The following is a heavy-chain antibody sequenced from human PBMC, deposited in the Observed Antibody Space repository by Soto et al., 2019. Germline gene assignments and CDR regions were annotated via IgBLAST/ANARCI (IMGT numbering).Heavy chain of an antibody. CDR2: IYYTGST. J-gene: IGHJ5*02. Sequence: PSETLSLTCTVSGDSMTSYYWSWLRQSPGKGLEWIGYIYYTGSTNYNPSLKSRVTISVDTSKNQFSLKLSSVTAADTAVYYCARDYDFWSGSKRRWFDPWGQGTLVTVSS. V-gene: IGHV4-59*01. CDR1: GDSMTSYY. CDR3: ARDYDFWSGSKRRWFDP. D-gene: IGHD3-3*01.